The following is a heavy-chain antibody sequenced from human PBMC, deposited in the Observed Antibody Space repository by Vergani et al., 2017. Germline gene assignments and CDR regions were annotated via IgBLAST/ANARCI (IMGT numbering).Heavy chain of an antibody. CDR1: GGSISSSSYY. D-gene: IGHD4-23*01. J-gene: IGHJ3*02. CDR2: IYYSGST. V-gene: IGHV4-39*02. CDR3: ARDRAYDYGGNSGVDAFDI. Sequence: QLQLQESGPGLVKPSETLSLTCTVSGGSISSSSYYWGWIRQPPGKGLEWIGSIYYSGSTYYNPSLKSRVTISVDTSKNQFSLKLSSVTAADTAVYYCARDRAYDYGGNSGVDAFDIWGQGTMVTVSS.